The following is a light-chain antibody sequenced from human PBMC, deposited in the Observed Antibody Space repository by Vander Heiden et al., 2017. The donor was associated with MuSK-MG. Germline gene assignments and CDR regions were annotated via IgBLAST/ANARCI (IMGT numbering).Light chain of an antibody. CDR3: QQDNSYSMT. J-gene: IGKJ4*01. Sequence: DIQMTKSPSTLSASVGDRVTITCRASQSINSSLAWHQQKPGKAPKLLIYDASSLESGVPSRFSGCGSGTEFTLTITSLQPDDFATYYCQQDNSYSMTFGGGTKVEIK. CDR1: QSINSS. CDR2: DAS. V-gene: IGKV1-5*01.